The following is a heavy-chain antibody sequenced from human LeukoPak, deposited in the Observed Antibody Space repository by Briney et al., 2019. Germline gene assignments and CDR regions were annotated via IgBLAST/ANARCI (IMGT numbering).Heavy chain of an antibody. D-gene: IGHD2-15*01. Sequence: SETLSLTCTVSGGSISSSSYYWGWIRQPPGKGLEWIGSIYYSGSTYYNPSLKSRVTISVDTSKNQFSLKLSSVTAADTAVYYCARVMFCSGGSCPGDYWGQGTLVTVSS. CDR3: ARVMFCSGGSCPGDY. V-gene: IGHV4-39*07. CDR1: GGSISSSSYY. CDR2: IYYSGST. J-gene: IGHJ4*02.